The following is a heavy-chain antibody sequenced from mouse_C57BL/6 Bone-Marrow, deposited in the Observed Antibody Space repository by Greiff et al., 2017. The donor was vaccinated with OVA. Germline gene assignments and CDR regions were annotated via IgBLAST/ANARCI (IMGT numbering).Heavy chain of an antibody. CDR1: GFSFTSYG. CDR3: ARNDGYYAMDY. J-gene: IGHJ4*01. Sequence: VKPVESGPGLVQPSQSLSITCTVSGFSFTSYGVHWVRQSPGKGLEWLGVIWSGGSTDYNAAFISRLSISKDNSKSQVFFKMNSLQADDTAIYYCARNDGYYAMDYWGQGTSVTVSS. D-gene: IGHD2-3*01. V-gene: IGHV2-2*01. CDR2: IWSGGST.